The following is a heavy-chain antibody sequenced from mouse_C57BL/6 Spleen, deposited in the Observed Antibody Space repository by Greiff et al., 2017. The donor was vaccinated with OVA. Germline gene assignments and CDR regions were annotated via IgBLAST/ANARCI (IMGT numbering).Heavy chain of an antibody. CDR2: IWSGGST. CDR1: GFSLTSYG. Sequence: QVQLMESGPGLVQPSQSLSLTCTASGFSLTSYGVHWVRQSPGKGLEWLAVIWSGGSTDYNAAFISRLSISKDNSKSQVYLKMNRLKADDTAMDDGATYYGNYRDGFEYWGQGTMVSVSA. V-gene: IGHV2-2*01. D-gene: IGHD2-10*01. J-gene: IGHJ3*01. CDR3: ATYYGNYRDGFEY.